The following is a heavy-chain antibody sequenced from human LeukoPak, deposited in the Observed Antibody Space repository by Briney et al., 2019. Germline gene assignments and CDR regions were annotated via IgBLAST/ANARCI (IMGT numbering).Heavy chain of an antibody. CDR2: IKQDRSEK. D-gene: IGHD3-3*01. V-gene: IGHV3-7*01. CDR3: ARLREIPVFGVVTKSTSYFDY. CDR1: EFTFSSYS. Sequence: PGGSLRLSCAASEFTFSSYSMNWVRQAPGKGLELVANIKQDRSEKYYVDSVKGRFTISRDNAKNSLYLQMNSLRAEDTAVYYCARLREIPVFGVVTKSTSYFDYWGQGTLVTVSS. J-gene: IGHJ4*02.